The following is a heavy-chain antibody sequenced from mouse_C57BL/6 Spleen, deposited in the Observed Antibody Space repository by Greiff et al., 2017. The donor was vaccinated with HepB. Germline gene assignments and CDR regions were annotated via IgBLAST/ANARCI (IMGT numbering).Heavy chain of an antibody. V-gene: IGHV1-55*01. CDR2: IYPGSGST. J-gene: IGHJ4*01. D-gene: IGHD4-1*01. CDR1: GYTFTSYW. CDR3: ARWGLGQENAMDY. Sequence: QVQLQQSGAELVKPGASVKMSCKASGYTFTSYWITWVKQRPGQGLEWIGDIYPGSGSTNYNEKFKSKATLTVDTSSSTAYMQLSSLTSEDSAVYYCARWGLGQENAMDYWGQGTSVTVSS.